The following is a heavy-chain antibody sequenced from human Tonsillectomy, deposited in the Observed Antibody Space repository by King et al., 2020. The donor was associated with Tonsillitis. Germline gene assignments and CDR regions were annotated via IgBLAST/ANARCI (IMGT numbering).Heavy chain of an antibody. V-gene: IGHV4-59*08. CDR1: GGSISSYY. J-gene: IGHJ5*02. Sequence: VQLQESGPGLVKPSETLSLTCIVSGGSISSYYWSWIRQPPGKGLEWIGYIYYSGSTNYNPSLKSRVTISVDTSKNQFSLKLSSVTAADTAVYYCARLNDWFDPWGQGTLVTVSS. CDR3: ARLNDWFDP. CDR2: IYYSGST.